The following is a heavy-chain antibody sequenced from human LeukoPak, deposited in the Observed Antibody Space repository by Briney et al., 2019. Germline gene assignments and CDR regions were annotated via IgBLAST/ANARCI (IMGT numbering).Heavy chain of an antibody. V-gene: IGHV3-74*01. CDR2: IHSDGSTT. D-gene: IGHD6-6*01. CDR3: VRSSAGFDI. J-gene: IGHJ3*02. CDR1: GFTFSSYW. Sequence: PGGSLRLSCAASGFTFSSYWMHWVRRAPGKGLVWVSCIHSDGSTTTYADSVQGRFTVSRDNAKSTLYLQMNSLRAEDTAVYCCVRSSAGFDIWGQGTMVTVSS.